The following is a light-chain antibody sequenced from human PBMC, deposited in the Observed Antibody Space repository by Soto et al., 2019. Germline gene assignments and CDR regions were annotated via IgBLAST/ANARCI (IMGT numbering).Light chain of an antibody. CDR2: SNN. V-gene: IGLV1-44*01. CDR1: SSNIGSNT. Sequence: QPVLTQPPSASGTPGQRVTISCSGSSSNIGSNTVNWYQQLPGTAPKLLIYSNNQRPSGVPDRFSGSKSGTSASLAISGLQSEDEADYYCAAWDDSLNADNYVFGTGTKLTVL. J-gene: IGLJ1*01. CDR3: AAWDDSLNADNYV.